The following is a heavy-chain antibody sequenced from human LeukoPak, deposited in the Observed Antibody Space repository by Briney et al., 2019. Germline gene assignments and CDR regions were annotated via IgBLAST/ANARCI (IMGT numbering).Heavy chain of an antibody. CDR3: VRGFNALRFLEWAY. D-gene: IGHD3-3*01. CDR1: GGTFSEFT. Sequence: ASVKVSCKASGGTFSEFTVSWVRQGPGQGLEWMGSFIPIFGSTTYAQRFQGRVTITADESTPTAYLELNSLSSDDTAVYYCVRGFNALRFLEWAYWGQGTLVTVSS. J-gene: IGHJ4*02. CDR2: FIPIFGST. V-gene: IGHV1-69*13.